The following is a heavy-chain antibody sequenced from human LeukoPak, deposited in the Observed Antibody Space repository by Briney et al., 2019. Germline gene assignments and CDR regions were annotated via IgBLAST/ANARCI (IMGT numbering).Heavy chain of an antibody. CDR2: VYHTGNT. CDR3: ARDQPYFDS. CDR1: GYSFSSGYY. V-gene: IGHV4-38-2*02. J-gene: IGHJ4*02. Sequence: SETLSLTCAVSGYSFSSGYYWGWIRQPPGKGLEWVGSVYHTGNTYYNPSLKSRVTISVDTSKNQFSLKLSSVTAADTALYYCARDQPYFDSWGQGALVTVSS.